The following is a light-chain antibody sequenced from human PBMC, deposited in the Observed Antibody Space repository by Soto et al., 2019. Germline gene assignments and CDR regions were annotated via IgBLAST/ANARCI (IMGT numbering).Light chain of an antibody. Sequence: QSALTQPASVSGSPGQSITISCTGTSSDVGSYNLVSWYQQHPGKAPKLMIYEGSKRPSGVPDRFSGSKSGTSASLVITGLQADDEADYYCQSNDNGLSGSDVFGTGTKVTVL. V-gene: IGLV2-14*02. CDR2: EGS. CDR3: QSNDNGLSGSDV. CDR1: SSDVGSYNL. J-gene: IGLJ1*01.